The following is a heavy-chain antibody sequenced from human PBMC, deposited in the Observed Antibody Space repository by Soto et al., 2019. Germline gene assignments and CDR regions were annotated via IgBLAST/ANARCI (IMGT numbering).Heavy chain of an antibody. D-gene: IGHD1-26*01. CDR1: GFTFSSYS. CDR3: ARDHSMPLGATPWAFDI. CDR2: ISSSSSYI. Sequence: PWGSLRLSCAASGFTFSSYSMNWVRQAPGKGLEWVSSISSSSSYIYYADSVKGRFTISRDNAKNSLYLQMNSLRAEDTAVYYCARDHSMPLGATPWAFDIWGQGTMVTVSS. J-gene: IGHJ3*02. V-gene: IGHV3-21*01.